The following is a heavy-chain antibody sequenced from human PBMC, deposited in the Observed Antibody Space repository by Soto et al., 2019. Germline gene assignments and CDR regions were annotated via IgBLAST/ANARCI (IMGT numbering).Heavy chain of an antibody. Sequence: EVQLLESGGGLVQPGGSLRLSCAASGFIFRSYAMSWVRQAPGKGLEWVSAISGSGASTYCADSVKGRFTISRDNSKNTLYLQTNSLRAEDTAVYYCAKWISGSSPSYGMDVWGQGTTVT. D-gene: IGHD3-10*01. J-gene: IGHJ6*02. CDR3: AKWISGSSPSYGMDV. CDR2: ISGSGAST. CDR1: GFIFRSYA. V-gene: IGHV3-23*01.